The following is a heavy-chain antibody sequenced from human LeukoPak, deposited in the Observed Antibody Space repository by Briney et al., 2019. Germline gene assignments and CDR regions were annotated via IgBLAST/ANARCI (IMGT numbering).Heavy chain of an antibody. V-gene: IGHV3-7*01. J-gene: IGHJ3*02. Sequence: GGSLRLSCAASGFTFSSCWMSWVRQAPGKGLELVANIKQDGSEKYYVDSVKGRFTISRDNAKNSLYLQMNSLRAEDTAVYYCARGSFGWNDAFDIWGQGTMVPVSS. CDR3: ARGSFGWNDAFDI. CDR1: GFTFSSCW. CDR2: IKQDGSEK. D-gene: IGHD3-10*01.